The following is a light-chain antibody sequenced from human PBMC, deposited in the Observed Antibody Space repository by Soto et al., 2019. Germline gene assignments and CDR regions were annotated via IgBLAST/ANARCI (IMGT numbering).Light chain of an antibody. CDR2: DAS. V-gene: IGKV1-5*01. CDR3: LQDINYPWT. J-gene: IGKJ1*01. Sequence: DIQMTQSPSTLSASVGDRVTITCRASQSISNWLAWYQQKPGKAPKLLLYDASSLESGVPSRFSGSGSGTDFTLAISSLQPEDSATYYCLQDINYPWTFGQGTKVDIK. CDR1: QSISNW.